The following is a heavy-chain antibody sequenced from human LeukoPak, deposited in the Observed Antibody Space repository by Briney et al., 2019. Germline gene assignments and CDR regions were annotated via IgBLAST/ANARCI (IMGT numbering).Heavy chain of an antibody. CDR1: GGSISSSNW. V-gene: IGHV4-4*02. J-gene: IGHJ4*02. Sequence: SETLSLTCAVSGGSISSSNWWSWVRQPPGKGLEWIGEIYHSGSTNYNPSLKSRVTISVDKSKNQFSLKLSSVTAADTAMYYCARLNRGDVGGPNLNFDYWGQGTLVTVSS. D-gene: IGHD1-14*01. CDR2: IYHSGST. CDR3: ARLNRGDVGGPNLNFDY.